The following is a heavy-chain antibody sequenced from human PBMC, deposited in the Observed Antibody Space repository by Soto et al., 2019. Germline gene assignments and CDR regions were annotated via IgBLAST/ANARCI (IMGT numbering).Heavy chain of an antibody. D-gene: IGHD2-21*02. J-gene: IGHJ6*02. V-gene: IGHV1-69*01. CDR2: IIPIFGTA. CDR1: GGTFSSYA. Sequence: QVQLVQSGAEVKKHGSSVKVSCKASGGTFSSYAISWVRQAPGQVLEWMGGIIPIFGTANYAQKFQGRVTITADESTSTAYMELSSLRSEDTAVYYCARASVVTPGYYYYYGMDVWGQGTTVTVSS. CDR3: ARASVVTPGYYYYYGMDV.